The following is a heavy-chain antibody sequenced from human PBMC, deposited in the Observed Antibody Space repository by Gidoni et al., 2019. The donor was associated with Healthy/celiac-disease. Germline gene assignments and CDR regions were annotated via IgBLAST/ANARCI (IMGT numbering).Heavy chain of an antibody. CDR2: ISFDGRNK. J-gene: IGHJ4*02. CDR3: AKDPRYCSGGGCHGNEFFFDH. V-gene: IGHV3-30*18. Sequence: QVQLVESGGGVVQPGRSLRPSCAASGFTFSTYGMHWVRQAPGKGLEWVAVISFDGRNKYYTDSVKGRFTISRDNSKNTLYLQMNSLRPDDTAVYYCAKDPRYCSGGGCHGNEFFFDHWGQGTLVTVSS. CDR1: GFTFSTYG. D-gene: IGHD2-15*01.